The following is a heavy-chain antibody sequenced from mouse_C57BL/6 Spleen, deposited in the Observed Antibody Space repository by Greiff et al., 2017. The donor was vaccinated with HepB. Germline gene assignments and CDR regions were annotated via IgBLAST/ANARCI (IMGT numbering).Heavy chain of an antibody. CDR3: ARYSLPRNYFDY. V-gene: IGHV7-3*01. J-gene: IGHJ2*01. CDR1: GFTFTDYY. Sequence: EVKLMESGGGLVQPGGSLSLSCAASGFTFTDYYMSWVRQPPGKALEWLGFIRNKANGYTTEYSASVKGRFTISGDNSQSILYLQMNALRAEDSATYYCARYSLPRNYFDYWGQGTTLTVSS. D-gene: IGHD2-10*02. CDR2: IRNKANGYTT.